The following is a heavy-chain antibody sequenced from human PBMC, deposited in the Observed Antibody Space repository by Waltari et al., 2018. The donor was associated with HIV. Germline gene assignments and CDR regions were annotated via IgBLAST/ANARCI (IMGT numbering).Heavy chain of an antibody. CDR1: GYTFTDHY. CDR2: MNPNGGAT. Sequence: QVQLVQSGAEVKRPGASVKVSCKASGYTFTDHYVFWVRQVPGPGLEWMGWMNPNGGATKYAQKFKGRLTMTRDTSITTAYMGLSGLRSYDTAIFYCVGDRGLNWNGDIWGQGTLVTVSS. V-gene: IGHV1-2*02. J-gene: IGHJ1*01. D-gene: IGHD3-3*01. CDR3: VGDRGLNWNGDI.